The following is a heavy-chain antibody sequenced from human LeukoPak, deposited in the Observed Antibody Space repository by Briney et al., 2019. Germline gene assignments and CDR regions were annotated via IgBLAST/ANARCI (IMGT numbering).Heavy chain of an antibody. CDR2: ITTGRGET. D-gene: IGHD6-19*01. Sequence: ASVKVSCKASGYTFTDYALHWVRQAPGQSLEWMVWITTGRGETRCSQEFQRRITFTRDTSASTVYMDLSDLRSEDTAVYYCARGGKQWRGGNYFDSWGQGTLVAVSS. J-gene: IGHJ4*02. V-gene: IGHV1-3*03. CDR1: GYTFTDYA. CDR3: ARGGKQWRGGNYFDS.